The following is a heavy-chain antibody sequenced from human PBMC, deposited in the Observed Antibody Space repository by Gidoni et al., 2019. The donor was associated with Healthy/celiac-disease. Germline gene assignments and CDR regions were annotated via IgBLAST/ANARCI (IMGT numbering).Heavy chain of an antibody. Sequence: EVQLVESGGGLVKPGGSLRLSCSPSGFTFSSYCMTRVRQAPGKGLEWVSSISSSSSYIYYADSVKGRFTISRDNAKNSLYLQMNSLRAEDTAVYYCASWDWSGYSYYFDYWGQGTLVTVSS. CDR1: GFTFSSYC. J-gene: IGHJ4*02. CDR2: ISSSSSYI. D-gene: IGHD3-3*01. V-gene: IGHV3-21*01. CDR3: ASWDWSGYSYYFDY.